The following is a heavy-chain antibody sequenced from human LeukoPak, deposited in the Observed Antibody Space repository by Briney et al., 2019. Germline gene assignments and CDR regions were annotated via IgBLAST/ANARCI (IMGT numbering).Heavy chain of an antibody. CDR3: ARAPYSSGSYYDY. J-gene: IGHJ4*02. Sequence: GGSLRLSCAASGFTFSSYAMHWVRQAPGKGLEWVAVISYDGSNKYYADSVKGRFTISRDNSKNTLYLQMNSLRAEDTAVYYCARAPYSSGSYYDYWGQGTLVTVSS. D-gene: IGHD1-26*01. CDR2: ISYDGSNK. CDR1: GFTFSSYA. V-gene: IGHV3-30*04.